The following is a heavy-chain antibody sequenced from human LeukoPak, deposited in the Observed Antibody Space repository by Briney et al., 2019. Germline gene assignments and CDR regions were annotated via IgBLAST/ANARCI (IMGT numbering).Heavy chain of an antibody. Sequence: GGSLRLSCAASGFTFDDYAMSWVRQVPGKGLEWVSVINWDGTSTIYGASVKGRFTISIDKAKNYLYLQMNSLRAEDTAFYYCARSPAGYCTSASCPSYYYMDVWGKGTTVTVSS. J-gene: IGHJ6*03. CDR1: GFTFDDYA. CDR2: INWDGTST. CDR3: ARSPAGYCTSASCPSYYYMDV. D-gene: IGHD2-2*01. V-gene: IGHV3-20*04.